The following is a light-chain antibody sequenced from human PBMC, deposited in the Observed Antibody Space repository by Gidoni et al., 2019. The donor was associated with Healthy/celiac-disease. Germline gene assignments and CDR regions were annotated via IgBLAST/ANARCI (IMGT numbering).Light chain of an antibody. CDR2: QDT. V-gene: IGLV3-1*01. CDR1: KLGDKY. Sequence: SYELTQPPSVSVSPGPTASITCSGDKLGDKYACWYQQKPGQSPVLVFYQDTKRPSGIPERFSGSNSGNTATLTISGTQAMDEADYYCQAWDSSTVVFGGGTKLTVL. CDR3: QAWDSSTVV. J-gene: IGLJ2*01.